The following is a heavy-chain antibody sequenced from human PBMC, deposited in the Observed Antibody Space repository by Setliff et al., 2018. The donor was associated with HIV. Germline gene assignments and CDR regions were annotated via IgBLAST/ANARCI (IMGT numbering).Heavy chain of an antibody. D-gene: IGHD4-17*01. V-gene: IGHV1-69*13. J-gene: IGHJ5*02. Sequence: GASVKVSCKASGGTFSSYGISWVRQAPGQGLEWIGGIIPIFGTRNYAQKFQGRVTITADELTSTAYMELSSLRAEDTAVYYCARFDHYGDHGRIGDSTLEGRVVEGAPTMRHTPNPLQSLPWG. CDR3: ARFDHYGDHGRIGDSTLEGRVVEGAPTMRHTPNPLQSLP. CDR1: GGTFSSYG. CDR2: IIPIFGTR.